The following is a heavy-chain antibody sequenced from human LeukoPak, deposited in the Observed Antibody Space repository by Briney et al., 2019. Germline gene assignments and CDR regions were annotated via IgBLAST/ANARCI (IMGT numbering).Heavy chain of an antibody. Sequence: PGRSLRLSCAASGFTFSSYAMHWVRQAPGKGLEWVAVISYGGSNKYYADAVKGRFTISRDNSKNTLYLQMNSLRAEDTAVYYCARGEYYSSGPIDYWGQGTLVTVSS. CDR1: GFTFSSYA. J-gene: IGHJ4*02. CDR3: ARGEYYSSGPIDY. D-gene: IGHD3-22*01. V-gene: IGHV3-30*04. CDR2: ISYGGSNK.